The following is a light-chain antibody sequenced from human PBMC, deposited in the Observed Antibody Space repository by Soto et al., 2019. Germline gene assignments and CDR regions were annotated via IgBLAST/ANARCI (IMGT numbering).Light chain of an antibody. V-gene: IGKV1-39*01. J-gene: IGKJ2*01. CDR2: AAS. CDR3: QQSYSSPYT. CDR1: QSISTY. Sequence: DIQMTQSPSSLSASVGDRVTISCRASQSISTYLNWYRQKPGKAPELLIYAASSLQSGVPSRFSGSGSGTDLTLTISSLQPEDFSSYFCQQSYSSPYTFGQGTKLEIK.